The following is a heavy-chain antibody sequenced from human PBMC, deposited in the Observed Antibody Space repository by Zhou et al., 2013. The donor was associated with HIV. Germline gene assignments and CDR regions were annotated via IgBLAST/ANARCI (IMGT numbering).Heavy chain of an antibody. Sequence: QVQVVQSGAEVKKPGSSVKVSCKASGGTFRTYAISWVRQAPGQGLEWMGRIIPIRGIVNYAQKFQGRVTITADKPTSTAYMELSGLRSEDTAVYYCARDFAEIMVQGIVSPFDSWGQGTLVTVSS. V-gene: IGHV1-69*04. D-gene: IGHD3-10*01. CDR2: IIPIRGIV. J-gene: IGHJ4*02. CDR3: ARDFAEIMVQGIVSPFDS. CDR1: GGTFRTYA.